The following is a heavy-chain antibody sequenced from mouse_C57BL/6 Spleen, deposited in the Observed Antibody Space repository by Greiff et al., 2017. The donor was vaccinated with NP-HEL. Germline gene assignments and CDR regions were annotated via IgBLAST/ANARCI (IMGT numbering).Heavy chain of an antibody. CDR2: SRNKANDYTT. J-gene: IGHJ1*03. CDR1: GFTFSDFY. CDR3: ARSYDGFLWYFDV. D-gene: IGHD2-3*01. Sequence: EVQLMESGGGLVQSGRSLRLSCATSGFTFSDFYMEWVRQAPGKGLEWIAASRNKANDYTTEYSASVKGRFIVSRDTSQSILYLQMNALRAEDTAIYYCARSYDGFLWYFDVWGTGTTVTVSS. V-gene: IGHV7-1*01.